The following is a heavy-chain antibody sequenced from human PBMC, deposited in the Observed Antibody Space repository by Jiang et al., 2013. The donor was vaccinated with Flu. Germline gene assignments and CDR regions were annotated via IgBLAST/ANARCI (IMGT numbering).Heavy chain of an antibody. CDR3: TRDLVRDVILIPTTYFDY. J-gene: IGHJ4*02. V-gene: IGHV3-49*03. CDR2: IRNKLYRGTT. CDR1: DYA. D-gene: IGHD2-8*01. Sequence: DYAVSWLRQAPGKGLEWVGFIRNKLYRGTTDYAASVQGRFTISRDDSKSIAYLQMSSLKTEDTAVYYCTRDLVRDVILIPTTYFDYWGQGALVTVSS.